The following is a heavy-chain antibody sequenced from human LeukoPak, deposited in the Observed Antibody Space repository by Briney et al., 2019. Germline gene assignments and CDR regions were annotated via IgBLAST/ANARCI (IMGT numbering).Heavy chain of an antibody. V-gene: IGHV4-61*02. J-gene: IGHJ4*02. CDR1: GGSISSGSYY. Sequence: SETLSLTCTVSGGSISSGSYYWSWIRQPAGKGLEWIGRIYTGGSTNYNPSLKSRVTMSVDTSKNQFSLKLSSVTAADTAVYYCARGTGKATVTKVNYFDYWGQGTLVTVSS. CDR3: ARGTGKATVTKVNYFDY. D-gene: IGHD4-17*01. CDR2: IYTGGST.